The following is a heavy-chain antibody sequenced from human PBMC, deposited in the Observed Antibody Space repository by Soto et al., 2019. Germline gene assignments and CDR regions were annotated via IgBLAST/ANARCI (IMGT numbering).Heavy chain of an antibody. CDR1: GFSLSTSGVG. Sequence: QITLKESGPSLVKPTQTLTLTCTFSGFSLSTSGVGVGWIRQPPGKALEWLGIIFWDDDKRYSPSLKRRLTIAKDTSKNLLVLTLTNMDPVDAATYYCAHLPWKQLWPKAPVVYWGQGTPVTVSS. CDR2: IFWDDDK. J-gene: IGHJ4*02. V-gene: IGHV2-5*02. D-gene: IGHD5-18*01. CDR3: AHLPWKQLWPKAPVVY.